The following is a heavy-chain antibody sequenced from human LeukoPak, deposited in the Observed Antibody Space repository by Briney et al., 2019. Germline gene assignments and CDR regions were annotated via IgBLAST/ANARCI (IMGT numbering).Heavy chain of an antibody. Sequence: NHGESLKISCKGPGYSFTIYWIGWVRQMPGKGLEWMGPIYAGDSDTRYSPSFQGQVTISADKSNSTAYLPWSSLKASDTAMYYCARSVYCSGGSCPLDYWGQGTLVTVSS. CDR3: ARSVYCSGGSCPLDY. V-gene: IGHV5-51*01. J-gene: IGHJ4*02. D-gene: IGHD2-15*01. CDR1: GYSFTIYW. CDR2: IYAGDSDT.